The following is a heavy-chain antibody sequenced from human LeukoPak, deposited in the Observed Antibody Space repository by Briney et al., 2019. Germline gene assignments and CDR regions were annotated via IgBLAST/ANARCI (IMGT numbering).Heavy chain of an antibody. CDR1: GYTFTSYD. V-gene: IGHV1-8*01. J-gene: IGHJ4*02. CDR3: ARAKEYYFDY. Sequence: ASVKVSCKASGYTFTSYDINWVRQATGQGLEWMGWMNPNSGNTGYAQKFQGRVTMTRDTSISTAYMELSRLRSDDTAVYYCARAKEYYFDYWGQGTLVTVSS. CDR2: MNPNSGNT.